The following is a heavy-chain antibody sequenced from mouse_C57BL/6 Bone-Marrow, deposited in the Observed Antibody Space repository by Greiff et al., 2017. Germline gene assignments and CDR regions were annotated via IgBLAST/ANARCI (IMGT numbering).Heavy chain of an antibody. CDR1: GYTFTSYW. Sequence: QVQLQQSGAELVMPGASVKLSCKASGYTFTSYWMHWVKQRPGQGLEWIGEIDPSDSYTNYNQKFKGKSTLTVDKSSSTAYMQLSSLTSEDSAVYYCARGDYDGYYVGYWGQGTTLTVSS. J-gene: IGHJ2*01. CDR3: ARGDYDGYYVGY. CDR2: IDPSDSYT. V-gene: IGHV1-69*01. D-gene: IGHD2-3*01.